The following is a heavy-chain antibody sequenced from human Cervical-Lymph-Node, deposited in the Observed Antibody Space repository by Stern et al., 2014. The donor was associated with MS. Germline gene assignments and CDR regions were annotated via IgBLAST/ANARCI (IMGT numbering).Heavy chain of an antibody. CDR3: ARVYSGYDWFDF. CDR2: VHHSGTT. V-gene: IGHV4-4*02. CDR1: GASISDTNW. J-gene: IGHJ4*02. Sequence: VQLVESGPGLMKPSGTLSLTCDVSGASISDTNWWGWVRQPPGMGLEWIGEVHHSGTTNFNPSLKSRVTMSVDNSKTQFSLEMHSVTAADTAVYFCARVYSGYDWFDFWGQGALVTVSS. D-gene: IGHD5-12*01.